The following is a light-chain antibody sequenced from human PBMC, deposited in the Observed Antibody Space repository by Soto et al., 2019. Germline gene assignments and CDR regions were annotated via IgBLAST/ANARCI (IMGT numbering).Light chain of an antibody. Sequence: ESVLTQSPGTLSLSLGERATLSCRASQSVSSSYLAWYRQRPGQAPRLLIYGASIRATGIPDRFSGSGSGPDFTLTISRLEPEDFAVYYCQQFGSSPSFGPGIPVDI. CDR3: QQFGSSPS. J-gene: IGKJ3*01. V-gene: IGKV3-20*01. CDR1: QSVSSSY. CDR2: GAS.